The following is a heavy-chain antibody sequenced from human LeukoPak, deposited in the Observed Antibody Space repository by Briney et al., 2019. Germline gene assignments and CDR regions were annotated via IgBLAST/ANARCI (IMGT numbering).Heavy chain of an antibody. D-gene: IGHD3-10*01. J-gene: IGHJ4*02. V-gene: IGHV3-30*04. CDR2: ISYDGSTK. CDR1: GFTFSGYA. CDR3: ARDTALWFGELTGY. Sequence: GGSLRLSCAASGFTFSGYAMHWVRQAPGKGLEWVAIISYDGSTKYYADSVKGRFTISRDNSKNTLYLQMNSLRTEDTAVYYCARDTALWFGELTGYWGQGTLVTVSS.